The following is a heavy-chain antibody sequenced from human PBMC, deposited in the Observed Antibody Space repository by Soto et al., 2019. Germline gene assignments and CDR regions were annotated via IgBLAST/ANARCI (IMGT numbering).Heavy chain of an antibody. J-gene: IGHJ5*01. CDR1: GYTFTSYG. CDR2: ISAYNGNT. Sequence: ASVKVSCKASGYTFTSYGISWVRQAPGQGLEWMGWISAYNGNTNYAQKLQGRVTMTTDTSTSTAYMELRSLRSDDTAVYYCAREGDRCISTSCYDWFDSWGQGTVVTVSS. D-gene: IGHD2-2*01. V-gene: IGHV1-18*01. CDR3: AREGDRCISTSCYDWFDS.